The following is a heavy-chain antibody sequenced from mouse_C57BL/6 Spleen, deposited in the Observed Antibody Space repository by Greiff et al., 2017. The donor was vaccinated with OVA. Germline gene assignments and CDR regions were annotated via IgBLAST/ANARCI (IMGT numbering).Heavy chain of an antibody. D-gene: IGHD1-1*01. Sequence: QVQLKQPGAELVKPGASVKMSCKASGYTFTSYWITWVKQRPGQGLEWIGDIYPGSGSTNYNEKFKSKATLTVDTSSSTAYMQLSSLTSEDSAVYYCARYDYGSHYAMDYWGQGTSVTVSS. J-gene: IGHJ4*01. V-gene: IGHV1-55*01. CDR2: IYPGSGST. CDR1: GYTFTSYW. CDR3: ARYDYGSHYAMDY.